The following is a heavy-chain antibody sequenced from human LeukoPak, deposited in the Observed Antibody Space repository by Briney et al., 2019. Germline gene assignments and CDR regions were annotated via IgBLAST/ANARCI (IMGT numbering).Heavy chain of an antibody. CDR1: GYTFTSYD. Sequence: ASVKVSCKASGYTFTSYDINWVRQATGQGLEWMGWMNPNSGKTDYAQEFQGRVTITRNTSINTTYMELSSLRSEDTAVYYCARTPYDFWSGYSYYYMDVWGKGTTVTVSS. J-gene: IGHJ6*03. CDR2: MNPNSGKT. V-gene: IGHV1-8*03. CDR3: ARTPYDFWSGYSYYYMDV. D-gene: IGHD3-3*01.